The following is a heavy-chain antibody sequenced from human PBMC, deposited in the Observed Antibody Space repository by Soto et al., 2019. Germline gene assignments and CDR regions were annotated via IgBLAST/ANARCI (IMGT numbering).Heavy chain of an antibody. D-gene: IGHD3-22*01. J-gene: IGHJ4*02. V-gene: IGHV4-39*06. CDR3: AKAYYFDGSGYCLDY. CDR2: IYYSGST. Sequence: SETLSLTCTVSGGSITSSIYYWGWIRQPPGKGLEWIGTIYYSGSTYYNPSLKSRVTISVDTSKSAVVLQMSNLRVEDTAIYYCAKAYYFDGSGYCLDYWGQGTLVTVSS. CDR1: GGSITSSIYY.